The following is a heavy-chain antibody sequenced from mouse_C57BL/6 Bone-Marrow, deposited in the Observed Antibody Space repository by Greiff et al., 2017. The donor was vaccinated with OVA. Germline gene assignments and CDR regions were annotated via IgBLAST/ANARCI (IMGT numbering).Heavy chain of an antibody. CDR3: ARSEFITTVVATSYYAMDD. CDR1: GYSFTGYY. D-gene: IGHD1-1*01. Sequence: VQLQQSGPELVKPGASVKISCKASGYSFTGYYMNWVKQSPEKSLEWIGEINPSTGGTTYKQKFKAKGTLTVDKSASTAYMQLKSLTSEYSAVYYCARSEFITTVVATSYYAMDDWGQGTSVTVSS. J-gene: IGHJ4*01. V-gene: IGHV1-42*01. CDR2: INPSTGGT.